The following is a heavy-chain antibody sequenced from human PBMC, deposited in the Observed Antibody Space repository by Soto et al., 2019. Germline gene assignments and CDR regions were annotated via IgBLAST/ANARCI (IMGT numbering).Heavy chain of an antibody. D-gene: IGHD4-17*01. J-gene: IGHJ6*02. CDR1: GFTFSSYA. V-gene: IGHV3-23*01. Sequence: GGSLRLSCAASGFTFSSYAMSWVRQAPGKGLEWVSAISGSGGSTYYADSVKGRFTISRDNSKNTLYLQINSLRAEDTAVYYCAKEGTTVIDYYYGMDVWGQGTTVTVSS. CDR2: ISGSGGST. CDR3: AKEGTTVIDYYYGMDV.